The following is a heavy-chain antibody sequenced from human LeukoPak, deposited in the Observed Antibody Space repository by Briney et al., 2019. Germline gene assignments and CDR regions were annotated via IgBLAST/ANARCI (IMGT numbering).Heavy chain of an antibody. J-gene: IGHJ4*02. CDR1: GFTFSSYA. V-gene: IGHV3-23*01. CDR2: ISGGGGST. Sequence: PGGSLRLPCAASGFTFSSYAMSWVRQAPGKGLEWVSGISGGGGSTYYADSVNGRFTISRDNSKNTLYLQMNSLRAEDTAVYYCAKGKRGPITMIVVAFFDYWGQGTLVTVSS. D-gene: IGHD3-22*01. CDR3: AKGKRGPITMIVVAFFDY.